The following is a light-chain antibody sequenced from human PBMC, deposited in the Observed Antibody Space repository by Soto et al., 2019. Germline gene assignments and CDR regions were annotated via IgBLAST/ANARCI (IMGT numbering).Light chain of an antibody. Sequence: ESVLTQSPDSLSLSPGERATLSCRTSQTISSTYLAWHQQRPGQAPRLIIYGASIRAPGVPERFSGSGSGTDFTLTINGLEPEDSAVYYCQPYGASWYTFGQGTKLEI. V-gene: IGKV3-20*01. J-gene: IGKJ2*01. CDR2: GAS. CDR3: QPYGASWYT. CDR1: QTISSTY.